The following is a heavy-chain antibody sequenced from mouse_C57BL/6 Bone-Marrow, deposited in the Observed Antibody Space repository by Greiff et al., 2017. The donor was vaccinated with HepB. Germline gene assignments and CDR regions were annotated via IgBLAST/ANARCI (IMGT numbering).Heavy chain of an antibody. CDR2: IDPETGGT. CDR1: GYTFTDYE. D-gene: IGHD4-1*01. Sequence: VKLMESGAELVRPGASVTLSCKASGYTFTDYEMHWVKQTPVHGLEWIGAIDPETGGTAYNQKFKGKAILTADKSSSTAYMELRSLTSEDSAVYYCTRSGWDVDYAMDYWGQGTSVTVSS. V-gene: IGHV1-15*01. J-gene: IGHJ4*01. CDR3: TRSGWDVDYAMDY.